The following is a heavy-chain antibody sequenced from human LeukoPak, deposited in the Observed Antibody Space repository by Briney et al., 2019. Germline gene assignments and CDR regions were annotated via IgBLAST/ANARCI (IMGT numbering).Heavy chain of an antibody. Sequence: SETLSLTCTVSGGSISSYYWSWIRQPPGKGLEWIGYICYSGSTNYNPSLKSRVTISVDTSKNQFSLKLSSVTAADTAVYYCARGPTPVLLWFGELLPPFGFDPWGQGTLVTVSS. D-gene: IGHD3-10*01. J-gene: IGHJ5*02. CDR3: ARGPTPVLLWFGELLPPFGFDP. V-gene: IGHV4-59*01. CDR2: ICYSGST. CDR1: GGSISSYY.